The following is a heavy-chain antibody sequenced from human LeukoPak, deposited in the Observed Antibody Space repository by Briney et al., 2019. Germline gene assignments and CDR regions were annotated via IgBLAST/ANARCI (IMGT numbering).Heavy chain of an antibody. Sequence: SETLSLTCTVSDGSINSTYWSWIRQPPGKGLEWIGYIYYSTTTNYNPSLKSRLTISVDTSRNQFSLKVRSVTAADTAVYYCARLAGGATGPLDIWGQGTMVTVS. CDR3: ARLAGGATGPLDI. D-gene: IGHD3-10*01. V-gene: IGHV4-59*08. J-gene: IGHJ3*02. CDR1: DGSINSTY. CDR2: IYYSTTT.